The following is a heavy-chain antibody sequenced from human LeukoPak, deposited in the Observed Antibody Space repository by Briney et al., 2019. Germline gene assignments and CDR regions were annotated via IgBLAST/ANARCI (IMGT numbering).Heavy chain of an antibody. J-gene: IGHJ6*03. CDR2: IKQDGSET. D-gene: IGHD2-2*01. V-gene: IGHV3-7*01. CDR3: ARRAPGYCITTSCPDTYYYYYYMDV. CDR1: GFAFSSSW. Sequence: GGSLRLSCAASGFAFSSSWMSWVRQAPGKGLEWVANIKQDGSETYYVDSLKGRFTVSRDNAKNSVYLQMNNLRAEDTAVYYCARRAPGYCITTSCPDTYYYYYYMDVWGKGTTVTVS.